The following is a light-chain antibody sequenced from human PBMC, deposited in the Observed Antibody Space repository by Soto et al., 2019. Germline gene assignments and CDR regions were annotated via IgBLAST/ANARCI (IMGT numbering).Light chain of an antibody. CDR1: SGHSSYA. J-gene: IGLJ3*02. V-gene: IGLV4-69*01. CDR3: QTWGTGIKV. CDR2: LNSDGSH. Sequence: QAVLTQSPSASASLGASVKLTCTLSSGHSSYAIAWHQQQPEKGPRSLMKLNSDGSHTKGDGIPDRFSGSSSGAERYLTNSRLQSEDEADYYCQTWGTGIKVFGGGTKVTVL.